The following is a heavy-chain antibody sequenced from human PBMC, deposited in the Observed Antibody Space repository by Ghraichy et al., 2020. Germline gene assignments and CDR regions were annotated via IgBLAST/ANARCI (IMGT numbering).Heavy chain of an antibody. Sequence: ASVKVSCKASGYTFTGYYMHWVRQAPGQGLEWMGWINPNSGGTNYAQKFQGRVTMTRDTSISTAYMELSRLRSDDTAVYYCARAVPAAAGGGDPGPDYWGQGTLVTVSS. CDR2: INPNSGGT. D-gene: IGHD2-2*01. CDR3: ARAVPAAAGGGDPGPDY. V-gene: IGHV1-2*02. CDR1: GYTFTGYY. J-gene: IGHJ4*02.